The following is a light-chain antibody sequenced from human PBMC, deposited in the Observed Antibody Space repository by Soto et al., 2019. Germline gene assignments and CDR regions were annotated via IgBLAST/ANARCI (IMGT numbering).Light chain of an antibody. V-gene: IGKV3-20*01. CDR1: QSIINKY. CDR3: QHYGRSPYS. CDR2: ATS. J-gene: IGKJ2*01. Sequence: EIVLTQSPGTLSLSPGERATLSCRASQSIINKYLAWYQQKPGQAPRVLIHATSSRATGIPDRFSGSGSGTDFPLTISRLEPEDFAVYYCQHYGRSPYSFGQGTKLEIK.